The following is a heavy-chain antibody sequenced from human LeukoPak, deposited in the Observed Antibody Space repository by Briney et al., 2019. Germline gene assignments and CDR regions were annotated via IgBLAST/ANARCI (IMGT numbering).Heavy chain of an antibody. V-gene: IGHV4-61*02. CDR1: GDSIRSGTYY. CDR3: ARHQLVVVPAAPDY. Sequence: NPSQTLSLTCSVSGDSIRSGTYYWSWIRQPAGKGLEWIGRIYTSGSTSYNPSLKSRVTISVDTSKNQFSLKLSSVTAADTAVYYCARHQLVVVPAAPDYWGQGTLVTVSS. CDR2: IYTSGST. D-gene: IGHD2-2*01. J-gene: IGHJ4*02.